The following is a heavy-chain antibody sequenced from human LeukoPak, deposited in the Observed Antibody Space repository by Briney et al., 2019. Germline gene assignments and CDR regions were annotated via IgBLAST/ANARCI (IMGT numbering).Heavy chain of an antibody. CDR2: ISSSSSYI. Sequence: GGSLRLSCAASGFTFSSYSMNWVRQAPGKGLEWVSSISSSSSYIYYADSVKGRFTISRDNSKNTLYLQMNSLRAEDTAVYYCASYVWGSYRSDYWGQGTLVTVSS. CDR3: ASYVWGSYRSDY. V-gene: IGHV3-21*04. J-gene: IGHJ4*02. D-gene: IGHD3-16*02. CDR1: GFTFSSYS.